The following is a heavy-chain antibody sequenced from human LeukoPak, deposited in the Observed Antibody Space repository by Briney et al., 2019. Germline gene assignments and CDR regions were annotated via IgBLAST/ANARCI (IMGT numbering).Heavy chain of an antibody. J-gene: IGHJ5*02. D-gene: IGHD3-3*01. Sequence: GGSLRLSCAASGFTFSSYSMNWVRQAPGKGLEWVSSISSSSSYIYYADSVKGRFTISRDNAKNSLYLQMNSLRAEDTAVYYCARGFLEDEGFDPWGQGTLVTVSS. CDR3: ARGFLEDEGFDP. V-gene: IGHV3-21*01. CDR1: GFTFSSYS. CDR2: ISSSSSYI.